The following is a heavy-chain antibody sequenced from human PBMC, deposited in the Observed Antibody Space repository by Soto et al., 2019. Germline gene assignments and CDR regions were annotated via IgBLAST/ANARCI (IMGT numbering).Heavy chain of an antibody. CDR3: ARHGYSYGGGYFDY. CDR1: GFTVSSNY. V-gene: IGHV3-66*04. CDR2: IYSGGSA. J-gene: IGHJ4*02. Sequence: EVQLVESGGGLVQPGGSLRLSCAASGFTVSSNYMSWVRQAPGKGLEWVSVIYSGGSAYYADSVKGRFTISRDNSKNTLYLHRNSLRAEHTAVYYCARHGYSYGGGYFDYWGQGTLVTVSS. D-gene: IGHD5-18*01.